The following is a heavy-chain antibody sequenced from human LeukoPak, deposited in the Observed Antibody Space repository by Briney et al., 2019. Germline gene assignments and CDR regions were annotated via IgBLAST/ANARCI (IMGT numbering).Heavy chain of an antibody. J-gene: IGHJ3*02. D-gene: IGHD5-24*01. CDR1: GFTFSSYA. V-gene: IGHV3-23*01. Sequence: GSLRLSCVASGFTFSSYAMGWVRQAPGERPEWVSSLTDSGGTTYYVDSVKGRFTISRDNSKNTLYLHMNSLRAEDTAMYYCAKKRDAFDIWGQGTVVAVSS. CDR3: AKKRDAFDI. CDR2: LTDSGGTT.